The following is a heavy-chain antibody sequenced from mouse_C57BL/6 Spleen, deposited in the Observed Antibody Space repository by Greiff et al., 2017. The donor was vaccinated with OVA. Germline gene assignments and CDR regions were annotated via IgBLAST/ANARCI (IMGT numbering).Heavy chain of an antibody. CDR1: GYTFTDYY. D-gene: IGHD1-1*02. Sequence: VQLQQPGPELVKPGASVKISCKASGYTFTDYYMNWVKQSHGKSLEWIGDINPNNGGTSYNQKFKGKATLTVDKSSSTAYMELRSLTSEDSAVYYCARPYGYGYFDVWGTGTTVTVSS. V-gene: IGHV1-26*01. J-gene: IGHJ1*03. CDR3: ARPYGYGYFDV. CDR2: INPNNGGT.